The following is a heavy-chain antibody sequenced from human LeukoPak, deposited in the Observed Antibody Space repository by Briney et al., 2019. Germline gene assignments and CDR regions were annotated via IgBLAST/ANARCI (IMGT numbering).Heavy chain of an antibody. D-gene: IGHD3-3*01. V-gene: IGHV3-74*01. CDR2: INSDGSST. CDR3: ARGVTIFGVVIKFYNWFDP. Sequence: GGSLRLSCAASGFSFSSYWMHWVRQAPGKGLVWVSRINSDGSSTSYADSVKGRFTISRDNAKNTLYLQMDSLRAEDTAVYYCARGVTIFGVVIKFYNWFDPGAREPWSPSPQ. J-gene: IGHJ5*02. CDR1: GFSFSSYW.